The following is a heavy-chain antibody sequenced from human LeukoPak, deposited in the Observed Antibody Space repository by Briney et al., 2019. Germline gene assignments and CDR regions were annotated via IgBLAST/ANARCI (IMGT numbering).Heavy chain of an antibody. J-gene: IGHJ6*02. CDR3: ASGAPYYDFWSGYQKNYYYYGMDV. D-gene: IGHD3-3*01. CDR2: IWYDGSNK. Sequence: GRSLRLSCAASGFTFSSYGMHWVRQAPGKGLEWVAVIWYDGSNKYYADSVKGRFTISRDNSKNTLYLQMNSLRAEDTAVYYCASGAPYYDFWSGYQKNYYYYGMDVWGQGTTVTVSS. V-gene: IGHV3-33*01. CDR1: GFTFSSYG.